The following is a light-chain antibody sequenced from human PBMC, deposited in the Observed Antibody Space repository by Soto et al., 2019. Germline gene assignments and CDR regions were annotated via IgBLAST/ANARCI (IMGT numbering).Light chain of an antibody. V-gene: IGKV1-39*01. CDR3: QHGYSTPLT. CDR1: QSISTY. CDR2: AAS. J-gene: IGKJ4*01. Sequence: DIQMTQSPSSLSTSVGDRVTITCRASQSISTYLHWYQQKPGKAPNLLIYAASTLQSGVPSRFSGSGSGTDITLTTSSLQSEDFATYFCQHGYSTPLTLGEGTKVDIK.